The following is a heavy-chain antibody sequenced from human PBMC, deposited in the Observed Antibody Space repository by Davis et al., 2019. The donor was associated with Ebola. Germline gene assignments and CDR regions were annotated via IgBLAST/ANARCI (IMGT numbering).Heavy chain of an antibody. CDR1: GYTFTGYY. D-gene: IGHD3-22*01. CDR2: INPNSGGT. V-gene: IGHV1-2*02. Sequence: ASVKVSCKASGYTFTGYYMHWVRQAPGQGLEWMGWINPNSGGTNYAQKFQGRVTMTRDTSISTAYMELSSLRSEDTAVYYCAAGDSSGYDYYYGMDVWGQGTTVTVSS. J-gene: IGHJ6*02. CDR3: AAGDSSGYDYYYGMDV.